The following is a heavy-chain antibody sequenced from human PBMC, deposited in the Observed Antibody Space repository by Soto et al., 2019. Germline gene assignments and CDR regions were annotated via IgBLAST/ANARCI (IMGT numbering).Heavy chain of an antibody. V-gene: IGHV3-9*01. CDR3: AKALLWVAEFDL. D-gene: IGHD3-10*01. J-gene: IGHJ6*01. CDR1: GFTFDDYG. CDR2: ISWNSGTT. Sequence: EVQLVESGGALVQPGKSLTLSCAASGFTFDDYGMHWVRQAPGKGLEWVSGISWNSGTTDYADSVKGRFTISRDNARNSLFLQMSLLRPEHSVFYYCAKALLWVAEFDLWG.